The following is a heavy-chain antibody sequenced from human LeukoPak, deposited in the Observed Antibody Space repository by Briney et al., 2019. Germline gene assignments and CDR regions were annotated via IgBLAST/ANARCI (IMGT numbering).Heavy chain of an antibody. Sequence: SETLSLTCTVSGGSISSYYWSWIRQPPGKGLEWIGYVYYSGSTNYYPSLKSRVTISVDTSKNQFSLKLSSVTAADTAVYYCARHRPNDYSNGYYYYGMDVWGQGTTVTVSS. D-gene: IGHD4-4*01. CDR1: GGSISSYY. CDR2: VYYSGST. V-gene: IGHV4-59*08. CDR3: ARHRPNDYSNGYYYYGMDV. J-gene: IGHJ6*02.